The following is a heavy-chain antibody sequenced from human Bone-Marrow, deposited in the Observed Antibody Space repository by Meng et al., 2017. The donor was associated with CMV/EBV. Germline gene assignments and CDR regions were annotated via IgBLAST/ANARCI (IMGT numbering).Heavy chain of an antibody. CDR2: INPNSGGT. CDR3: VRLGYCSSTSCYTVCNYYFDY. CDR1: GYTFTGYY. Sequence: ASVKVSCKASGYTFTGYYMHWVRQAPGQGLEWMGWINPNSGGTNYAQKFQGRVTMTRDTSISTAYMELSRLRSDDTAVYYCVRLGYCSSTSCYTVCNYYFDYWGQGPLVTVSS. V-gene: IGHV1-2*02. J-gene: IGHJ4*02. D-gene: IGHD2-2*02.